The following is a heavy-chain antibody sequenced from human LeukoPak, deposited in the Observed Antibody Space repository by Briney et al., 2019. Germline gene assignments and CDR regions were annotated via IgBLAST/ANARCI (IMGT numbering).Heavy chain of an antibody. V-gene: IGHV4-34*01. J-gene: IGHJ5*02. Sequence: SETLSLTCAVYGGPFSGYYWSWIRQPPGKGLEWIGEINHSGSTNYNPSLKSRVTISVDTSKNQFSLKLSSVTAADTAVYYCARLTGWFDPWGQGTLVTVSS. CDR3: ARLTGWFDP. CDR2: INHSGST. CDR1: GGPFSGYY.